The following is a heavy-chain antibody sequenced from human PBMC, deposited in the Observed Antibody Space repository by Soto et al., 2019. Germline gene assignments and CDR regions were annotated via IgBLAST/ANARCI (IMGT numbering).Heavy chain of an antibody. Sequence: EVQLVESGGGLVQPGGSLRLSCAASGFTFSSYVMHWVRQAPGKGLEYVSAISSNGGSTYYANSVKGRFTISRDNSKNTLYLQMGSLRDEDMAVYYCARGVVVVTATYGMDVWGQGTTVTVSS. J-gene: IGHJ6*02. CDR3: ARGVVVVTATYGMDV. D-gene: IGHD2-15*01. V-gene: IGHV3-64*01. CDR1: GFTFSSYV. CDR2: ISSNGGST.